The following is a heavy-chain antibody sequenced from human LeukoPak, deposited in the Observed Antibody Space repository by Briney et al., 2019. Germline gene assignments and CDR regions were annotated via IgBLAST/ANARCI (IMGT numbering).Heavy chain of an antibody. D-gene: IGHD2-15*01. CDR2: MNPNSGNT. CDR1: GYTFTSYD. CDR3: AMHCSGGSCYGPDAFYI. J-gene: IGHJ3*02. Sequence: ASVKVSCKASGYTFTSYDINWVRQATGQGLEWMGWMNPNSGNTGYAQKFQGRVTMTRNTSISTAYMELSSLRSEDTAVYYCAMHCSGGSCYGPDAFYIWGQGTMVTLSS. V-gene: IGHV1-8*01.